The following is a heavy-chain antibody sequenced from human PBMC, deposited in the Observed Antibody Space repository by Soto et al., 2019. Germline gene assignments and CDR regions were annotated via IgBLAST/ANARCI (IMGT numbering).Heavy chain of an antibody. V-gene: IGHV6-1*01. CDR2: TFFRSKWYN. J-gene: IGHJ4*02. CDR3: AKAGLYCSRGTCFSLDY. Sequence: SQTRSLTCGISGDSVSSNNVAWNWIRQSPSRGLEWLGRTFFRSKWYNEYAASVKSRIAINPDTSQNQFSLQLNSVTPDDTAVYYCAKAGLYCSRGTCFSLDYWGQGILVTVSS. D-gene: IGHD2-15*01. CDR1: GDSVSSNNVA.